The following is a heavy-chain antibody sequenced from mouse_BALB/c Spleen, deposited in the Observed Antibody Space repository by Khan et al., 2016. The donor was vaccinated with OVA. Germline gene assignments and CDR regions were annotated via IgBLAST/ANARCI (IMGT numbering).Heavy chain of an antibody. Sequence: EVELVESGGDLVRPGGSLKLSCAASGFSFSSYSMSWVRQTPEKRLEWVATISSGGSYPYSPDSVKGRFTISRDNAKNTLYLQMSSLKSEDTALNYYTRHRAYYYSSPCFDYWGQGTTLTVSA. CDR2: ISSGGSYP. V-gene: IGHV5-6-4*01. J-gene: IGHJ2*01. D-gene: IGHD2-5*01. CDR3: TRHRAYYYSSPCFDY. CDR1: GFSFSSYS.